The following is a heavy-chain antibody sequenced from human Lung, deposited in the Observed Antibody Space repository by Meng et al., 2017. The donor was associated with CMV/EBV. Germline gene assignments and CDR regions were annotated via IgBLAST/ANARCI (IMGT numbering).Heavy chain of an antibody. Sequence: SETLSLTCTVSGDSIGRFYWTWVRQSPGKGLEWIGYVSYSGSTNYNPSFESRVFMSVDSSTHHFSLYLTSVTAADTAVYFCARARHFDVWSGLLDHWGQGAXVTVSS. CDR1: GDSIGRFY. CDR3: ARARHFDVWSGLLDH. V-gene: IGHV4-59*01. CDR2: VSYSGST. D-gene: IGHD3-3*01. J-gene: IGHJ4*02.